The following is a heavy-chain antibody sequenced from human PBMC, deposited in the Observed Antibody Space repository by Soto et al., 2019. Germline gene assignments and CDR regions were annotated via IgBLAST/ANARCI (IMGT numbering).Heavy chain of an antibody. J-gene: IGHJ4*02. CDR2: IYYSGST. D-gene: IGHD3-16*01. V-gene: IGHV4-31*03. CDR1: GGSISSGGYY. CDR3: ARGVLH. Sequence: QVQLQESGPGLVKPSQTLSLTCTVSGGSISSGGYYWSWIRQHPGKGLEWLGSIYYSGSTYYNPXXXSRVTIXVDTSXXXXXXXLSSVXAAXXXXXXCARGVLHWGQGTLVTVSS.